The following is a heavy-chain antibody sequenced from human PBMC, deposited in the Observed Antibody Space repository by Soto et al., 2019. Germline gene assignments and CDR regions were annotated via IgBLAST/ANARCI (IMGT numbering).Heavy chain of an antibody. CDR3: ARSQGGSTSLDIYYYYYYGMDV. J-gene: IGHJ6*02. Sequence: QVQLVQSGAEVKKPGSSVKVSCKAPGGTFSSYAISWVRQAPGQGLEWMGGIIPIFGTANYAQKFQGRVTITAEESTSKGYMELSSLRSEDTAVYYCARSQGGSTSLDIYYYYYYGMDVWGQGTTVTVSS. CDR2: IIPIFGTA. CDR1: GGTFSSYA. V-gene: IGHV1-69*01. D-gene: IGHD2-2*01.